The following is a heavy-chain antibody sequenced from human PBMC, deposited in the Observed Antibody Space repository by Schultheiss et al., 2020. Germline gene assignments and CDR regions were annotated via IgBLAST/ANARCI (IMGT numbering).Heavy chain of an antibody. J-gene: IGHJ6*02. CDR3: ARGDDMDGMDV. CDR1: GFTFSSYA. CDR2: ISSNGGST. D-gene: IGHD3-9*01. Sequence: GSLRLSCAASGFTFSSYAMHWVRQAPGKGLEYVSAISSNGGSTYYANSVKGRFTISRDNSKNTLYLQMGSLRAEDMAVYYCARGDDMDGMDVWGQGTTVTVSS. V-gene: IGHV3-64*01.